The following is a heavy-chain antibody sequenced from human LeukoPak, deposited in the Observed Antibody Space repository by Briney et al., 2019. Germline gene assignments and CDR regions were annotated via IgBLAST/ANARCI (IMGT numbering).Heavy chain of an antibody. Sequence: PGGSLRLSCAASGFTFSSYAMTWVRQAPGKGLEWISAVSVRGEFTFYADSVKGRFTVSRDNSKNTLYLQMNSLRAEDTAVYHCAKEDRTVGGKDLDYWGQGTLVTVSS. V-gene: IGHV3-23*01. CDR1: GFTFSSYA. D-gene: IGHD1-26*01. J-gene: IGHJ4*02. CDR3: AKEDRTVGGKDLDY. CDR2: VSVRGEFT.